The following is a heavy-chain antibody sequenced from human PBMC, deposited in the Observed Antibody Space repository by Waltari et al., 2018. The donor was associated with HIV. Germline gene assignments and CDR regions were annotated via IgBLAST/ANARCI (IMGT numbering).Heavy chain of an antibody. CDR3: ARSGYSSSWYLFDY. J-gene: IGHJ4*02. Sequence: QVQLQESGPGLVKPSENLSLTCTVSGGAIRNYYWNWMRHLPGKGLEWIGYIYSSGFTSYNPSLKSRVSISVDTSKNQFSLNLNYVSTADTAVYYCARSGYSSSWYLFDYWGQGTLVTVSS. V-gene: IGHV4-59*01. CDR1: GGAIRNYY. CDR2: IYSSGFT. D-gene: IGHD6-13*01.